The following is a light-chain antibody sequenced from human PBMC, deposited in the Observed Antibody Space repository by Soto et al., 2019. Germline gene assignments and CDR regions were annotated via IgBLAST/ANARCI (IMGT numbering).Light chain of an antibody. CDR1: SSDVGGYNY. J-gene: IGLJ2*01. Sequence: QSVLTQPPSASGSPGQSVTISCIGTSSDVGGYNYVSWYQQHPGKAPKLMIYEVSKRPSGVPDRFSGSKSGNTASLTVSGLQAEDEADYYCSSYAASYKLGVFGGGTKLTVL. V-gene: IGLV2-8*01. CDR2: EVS. CDR3: SSYAASYKLGV.